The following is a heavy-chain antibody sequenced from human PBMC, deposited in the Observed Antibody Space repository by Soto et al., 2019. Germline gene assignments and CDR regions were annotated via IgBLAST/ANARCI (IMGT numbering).Heavy chain of an antibody. J-gene: IGHJ6*02. Sequence: GASVKVSCKVSGYTFTSYYMHWVRQAPGQGLEWMGIINPSGGSTSYAQKFQGRVTMTRDTSTSTVYMELSSLRSEDTAVYYCARVGGIAVAADYYYYGMDVWGQGTTVTVSS. D-gene: IGHD6-19*01. V-gene: IGHV1-46*01. CDR1: GYTFTSYY. CDR3: ARVGGIAVAADYYYYGMDV. CDR2: INPSGGST.